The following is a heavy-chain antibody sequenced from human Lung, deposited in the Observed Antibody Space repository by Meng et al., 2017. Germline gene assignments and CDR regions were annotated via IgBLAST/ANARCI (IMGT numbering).Heavy chain of an antibody. CDR3: TNDRLNH. J-gene: IGHJ1*01. Sequence: EGQLGESGGCFVPPGGSLSLACVASGFTFTCHWMRWVRQGPGKGLVWVSRINRDGTKPTYADSVKGRFTISIDNAKNTLYLQMNNLRADDTAFYYCTNDRLNHWGQGALVTVSS. CDR1: GFTFTCHW. D-gene: IGHD1-1*01. V-gene: IGHV3-74*01. CDR2: INRDGTKP.